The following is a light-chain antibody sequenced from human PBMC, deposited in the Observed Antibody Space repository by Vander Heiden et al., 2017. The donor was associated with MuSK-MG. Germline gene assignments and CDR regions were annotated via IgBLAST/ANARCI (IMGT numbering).Light chain of an antibody. CDR1: QDITNY. V-gene: IGKV1-33*01. Sequence: DIQMTQSPSSLSASVGDRVTITCQASQDITNYLSWYQQKPGKPPKLLIFDASKLDTGVPSRISGSGSGTDFTFTISSLQSEDFATYYCQQYESLLTFGQGTRLDIK. CDR2: DAS. J-gene: IGKJ5*01. CDR3: QQYESLLT.